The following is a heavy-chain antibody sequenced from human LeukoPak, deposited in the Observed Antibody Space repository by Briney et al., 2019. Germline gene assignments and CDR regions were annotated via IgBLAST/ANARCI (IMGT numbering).Heavy chain of an antibody. Sequence: GGPLRLSCAASGFTFSSYSMNWVRQAPGKGLEWVSSISSSSSYIYYADSVKGRFTISRDNAKNSLYLQMNSLRAEDTAVYYCARLENLLIAAQDAFDIWGQGTMVTVSS. V-gene: IGHV3-21*01. CDR3: ARLENLLIAAQDAFDI. CDR2: ISSSSSYI. J-gene: IGHJ3*02. CDR1: GFTFSSYS. D-gene: IGHD6-13*01.